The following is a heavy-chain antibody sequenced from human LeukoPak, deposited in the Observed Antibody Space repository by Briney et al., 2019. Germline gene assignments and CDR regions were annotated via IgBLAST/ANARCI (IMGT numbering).Heavy chain of an antibody. CDR1: GLTFDDYA. CDR2: ISWNSGSI. J-gene: IGHJ4*02. CDR3: AKGTGDY. Sequence: GGSLRLSCAASGLTFDDYAMHWVRQAPGKGLEWVSGISWNSGSIGYADSVKGRFTISRDNAKNSLYLQMNSLRAEDTALYYCAKGTGDYWGQGTLVTVSS. D-gene: IGHD3-10*01. V-gene: IGHV3-9*01.